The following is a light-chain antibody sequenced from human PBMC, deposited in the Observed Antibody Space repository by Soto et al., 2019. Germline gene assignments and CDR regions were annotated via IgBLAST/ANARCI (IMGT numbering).Light chain of an antibody. J-gene: IGKJ5*01. CDR1: QSVSSN. V-gene: IGKV3-15*01. CDR2: DAS. Sequence: EIVMTQSPGNLSVSPGERATLSCRASQSVSSNLAWYQQKPGQAPRLLISDASTRATGIPARFSGSGSGTEFTLTVSSLQSEDFAVYYCQQYIKWPITFGQGTRLENK. CDR3: QQYIKWPIT.